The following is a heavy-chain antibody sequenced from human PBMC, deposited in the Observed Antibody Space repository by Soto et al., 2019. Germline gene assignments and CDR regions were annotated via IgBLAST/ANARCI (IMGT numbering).Heavy chain of an antibody. D-gene: IGHD4-17*01. CDR1: GFAIRNYE. Sequence: LRLSCAASGFAIRNYEMNWVRQAPGRGLEWVSYINSGGTSKKYTDSVEGRFTISRDTALNSLYLQMDSLRDEDTAIYYCARENSGDAFDFWGQGILVTVSS. CDR3: ARENSGDAFDF. CDR2: INSGGTSK. J-gene: IGHJ4*02. V-gene: IGHV3-48*03.